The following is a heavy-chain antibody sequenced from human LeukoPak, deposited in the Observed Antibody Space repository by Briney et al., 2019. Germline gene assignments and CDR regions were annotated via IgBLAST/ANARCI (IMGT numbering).Heavy chain of an antibody. Sequence: GGSLRLSCAASGFTFSNYWMHWVRQAPGKGLEWVSVIYSGGSTYYADSVRGRFTISRDNSKNTLYLQMNSLRAEDTAVYYCARVPPVYDAFDIWGQGTMVTVSS. CDR3: ARVPPVYDAFDI. CDR1: GFTFSNYW. J-gene: IGHJ3*02. V-gene: IGHV3-66*01. CDR2: IYSGGST.